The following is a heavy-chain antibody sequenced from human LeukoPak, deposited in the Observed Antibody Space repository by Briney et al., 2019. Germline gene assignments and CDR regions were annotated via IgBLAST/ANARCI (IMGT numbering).Heavy chain of an antibody. CDR3: ANLGGDLYAFDY. CDR2: ISGSGRNT. Sequence: GGSLRLSCAASGFTVSNNYMSWVRQTPGKGLEWVSAISGSGRNTYYADSVKGRFTISRDNSKNTLYLRMDSLTAEDTAVYYCANLGGDLYAFDYWGQGTLVTVSS. J-gene: IGHJ4*02. D-gene: IGHD2-21*02. V-gene: IGHV3-23*01. CDR1: GFTVSNNY.